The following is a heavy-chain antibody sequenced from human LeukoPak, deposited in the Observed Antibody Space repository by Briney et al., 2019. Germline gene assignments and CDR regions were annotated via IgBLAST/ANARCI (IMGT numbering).Heavy chain of an antibody. V-gene: IGHV4-38-2*01. CDR3: ARPYSSSWYGVFDY. J-gene: IGHJ4*02. CDR1: GYSISNGYY. Sequence: SETLSLTCAVSGYSISNGYYRGWIRQPPGKGLEWIGTIHHSGSTYYNPSLKTRVTISVDTSKNQFSLKMRSVTAADTAVYYCARPYSSSWYGVFDYWGQGILVTVSS. CDR2: IHHSGST. D-gene: IGHD6-13*01.